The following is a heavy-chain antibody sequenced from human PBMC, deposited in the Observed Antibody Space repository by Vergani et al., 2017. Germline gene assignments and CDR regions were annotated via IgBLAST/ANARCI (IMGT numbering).Heavy chain of an antibody. CDR2: ISGVGDTI. V-gene: IGHV3-48*01. CDR1: GFTLTSYS. CDR3: AGGIVGGLEFDN. D-gene: IGHD1-26*01. J-gene: IGHJ4*02. Sequence: EVQLLESGGGLVQPGGSLRLSCAASGFTLTSYSMNWVRQAPGKGLEWVSYISGVGDTINYADSVKGRFTISRDNSLHLQMNSLRVEDTAVYYCAGGIVGGLEFDNWGQGTLVTVSS.